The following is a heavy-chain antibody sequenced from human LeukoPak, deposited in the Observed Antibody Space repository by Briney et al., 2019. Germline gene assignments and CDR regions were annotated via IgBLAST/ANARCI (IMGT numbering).Heavy chain of an antibody. CDR3: ARGPAIVYGYFDN. CDR1: GFTFTNYA. D-gene: IGHD5/OR15-5a*01. J-gene: IGHJ4*02. V-gene: IGHV3-23*01. Sequence: TGGSLRLSCAASGFTFTNYAMTWVRQAPGKGLEWVSAISGSGGSTYYAESVKGRFTISRDNAKNSLYLQMNSLRDEDTAVYYCARGPAIVYGYFDNWGQGTLVTVSS. CDR2: ISGSGGST.